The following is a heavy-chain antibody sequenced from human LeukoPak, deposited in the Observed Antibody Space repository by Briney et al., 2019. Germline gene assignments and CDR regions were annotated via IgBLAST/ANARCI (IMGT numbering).Heavy chain of an antibody. Sequence: VASVKVSCKASGYTFTGHYMHWVRQAPGQGLEWMGWINPNSGGTNYAQKFQGRVTMTRDTSITTAHMELSRLRSDDTAVYYCASGTPRNYVPDYWGQGTLVTVSS. CDR3: ASGTPRNYVPDY. CDR2: INPNSGGT. V-gene: IGHV1-2*02. D-gene: IGHD1-7*01. J-gene: IGHJ4*02. CDR1: GYTFTGHY.